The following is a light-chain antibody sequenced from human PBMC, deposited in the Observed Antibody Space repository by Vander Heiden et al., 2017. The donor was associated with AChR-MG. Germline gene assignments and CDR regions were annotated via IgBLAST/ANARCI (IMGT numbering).Light chain of an antibody. CDR3: QRDDGYRGT. CDR1: QTIGAW. Sequence: DIQMTQSPSTLSASVGDRVTITCRASQTIGAWLAWYQQKPGKAPKLLIYKASNLESGVPSRFSGSGSGTEFTLTISSLQPDDFATYYCQRDDGYRGTFGRGTKVEIK. CDR2: KAS. J-gene: IGKJ1*01. V-gene: IGKV1-5*03.